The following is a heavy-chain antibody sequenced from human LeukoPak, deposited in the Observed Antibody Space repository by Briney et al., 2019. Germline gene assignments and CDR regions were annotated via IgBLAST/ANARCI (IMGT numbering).Heavy chain of an antibody. CDR1: GFTFSSYE. Sequence: PGGSLRLSCAASGFTFSSYEMNWVRQAPGKGLEWVSYISSSGSTIYYADSVKGRFTISRDNAQNSRYLQMNSLRAEDTAVYYCARDDTSYDGREGGDYWGQGTLVTVSS. V-gene: IGHV3-48*03. J-gene: IGHJ4*02. CDR2: ISSSGSTI. CDR3: ARDDTSYDGREGGDY. D-gene: IGHD3-22*01.